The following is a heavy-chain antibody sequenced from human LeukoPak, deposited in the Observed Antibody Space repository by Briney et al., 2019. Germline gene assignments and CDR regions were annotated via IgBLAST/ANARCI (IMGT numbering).Heavy chain of an antibody. V-gene: IGHV3-23*01. D-gene: IGHD6-13*01. CDR2: ISGSGGST. J-gene: IGHJ4*02. CDR3: AKGISSSWYDY. CDR1: GFTFSSYA. Sequence: GGSLRLSCAASGFTFSSYAMSWVRQAPGEGLEWVSAISGSGGSTYYADSVKGRFTISRDNSKSTLYLQMNSLRAEDTAVYYCAKGISSSWYDYWGQGTLVTVSS.